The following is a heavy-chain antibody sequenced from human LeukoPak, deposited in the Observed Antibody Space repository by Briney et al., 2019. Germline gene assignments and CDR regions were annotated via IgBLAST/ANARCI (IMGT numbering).Heavy chain of an antibody. CDR2: INHSGST. CDR3: ARSYSSGWYGWFDP. D-gene: IGHD6-19*01. V-gene: IGHV4-34*01. CDR1: GGSFSGYY. Sequence: SETLSLTCAVYGGSFSGYYWSWIRQPPGKGLEWIGEINHSGSTNYNPSLKSRVTMSVDTSKNQFSLKLSSVTAADTAVYYCARSYSSGWYGWFDPWGQGTLVTVSS. J-gene: IGHJ5*02.